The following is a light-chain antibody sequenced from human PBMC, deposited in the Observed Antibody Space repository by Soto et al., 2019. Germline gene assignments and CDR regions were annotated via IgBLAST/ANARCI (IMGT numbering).Light chain of an antibody. CDR1: QSVDTN. Sequence: EVVMTQSPATLSVSPGDRATLSCRASQSVDTNVAWYQQKPGQAPRLLVYGASTRATGIPARFTGFGSGTDFTLTISGLQSDDVAVYYCQQYYNWPPYTFGQGTKIQIK. CDR2: GAS. J-gene: IGKJ2*01. V-gene: IGKV3-15*01. CDR3: QQYYNWPPYT.